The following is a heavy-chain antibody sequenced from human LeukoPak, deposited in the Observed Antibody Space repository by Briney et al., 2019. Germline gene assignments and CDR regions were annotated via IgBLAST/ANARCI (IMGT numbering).Heavy chain of an antibody. CDR2: INHSGST. Sequence: SETLSLTCAVYGGSFSGYYWSWIRQPPGKGLEWIGEINHSGSTNYNPSLKSRVTISVDTSKNQFSLKLSSVTAADTAVYYCARERSSGYQWSYYYYYGVDVWGQGTTVTVSS. CDR3: ARERSSGYQWSYYYYYGVDV. V-gene: IGHV4-34*01. D-gene: IGHD3-22*01. CDR1: GGSFSGYY. J-gene: IGHJ6*02.